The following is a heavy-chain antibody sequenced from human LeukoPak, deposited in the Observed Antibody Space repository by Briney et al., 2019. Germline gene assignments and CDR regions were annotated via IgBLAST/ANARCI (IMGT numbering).Heavy chain of an antibody. CDR2: IYYSGST. CDR1: GGSFRGFY. J-gene: IGHJ4*02. D-gene: IGHD6-19*01. CDR3: AREMRSSGWSHFDY. V-gene: IGHV4-34*09. Sequence: SETLSLTCAVYGGSFRGFYWSWIRQPPGKGLEWIGYIYYSGSTYYNPSLKSRVTISVDTSKNQFSLKLSSVTAADTAVYYCAREMRSSGWSHFDYWGQGTLVTVSS.